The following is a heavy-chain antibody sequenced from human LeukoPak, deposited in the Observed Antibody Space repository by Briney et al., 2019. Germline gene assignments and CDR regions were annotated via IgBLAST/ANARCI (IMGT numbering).Heavy chain of an antibody. CDR1: GGTFSSYA. J-gene: IGHJ4*02. D-gene: IGHD2-2*01. V-gene: IGHV1-69*05. CDR2: IIPISGTA. CDR3: ARVGVAPQGFSFDY. Sequence: SVKVSFKSSGGTFSSYAISWVRQAPGQGLEGMGGIIPISGTANYAQKFQRRVTITTDESTSTAYMELSSLRSEDTAVYYCARVGVAPQGFSFDYWGQGTLVTVSS.